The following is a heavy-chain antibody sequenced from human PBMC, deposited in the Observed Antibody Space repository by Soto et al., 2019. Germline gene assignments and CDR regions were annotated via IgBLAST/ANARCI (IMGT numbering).Heavy chain of an antibody. V-gene: IGHV4-34*01. J-gene: IGHJ4*02. D-gene: IGHD2-8*02. CDR1: GGSFSGYY. Sequence: SETLSLTCVVYGGSFSGYYWTWIRQPPGTGLEWIGEINHSGSTNYNPSLKSRVTISVDTSKNQFSLKLTSVTAADTAVYYCARDKITGLFDYWGQGTLVTSPQ. CDR3: ARDKITGLFDY. CDR2: INHSGST.